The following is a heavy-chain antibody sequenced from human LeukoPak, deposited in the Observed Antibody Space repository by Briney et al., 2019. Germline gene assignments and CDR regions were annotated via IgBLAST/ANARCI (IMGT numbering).Heavy chain of an antibody. V-gene: IGHV3-64*01. CDR3: ARGAYYYYYGMDV. CDR1: GFTFSSYA. CDR2: ISSNGGST. Sequence: GGSLRLSCAASGFTFSSYAMHWVRQAPGKGLEYVSAISSNGGSTYYANSVKGRFTISRDNSKNTLYLQMGSLRAEDMAVYYCARGAYYYYYGMDVWGQGTTVTVSS. J-gene: IGHJ6*02.